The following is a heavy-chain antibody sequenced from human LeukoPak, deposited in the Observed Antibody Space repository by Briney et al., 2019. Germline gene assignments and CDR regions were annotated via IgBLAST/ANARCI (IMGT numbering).Heavy chain of an antibody. Sequence: SETLCLTCAVYGGSFSGCYWSWIRQPPGKALEWIGEINHSGSTNYNPSLKSRVTISVDTSKNQFSLKLSSVTAADTAVYYCARGREGTAMVTDLDYWGQGTLVTVSS. CDR2: INHSGST. V-gene: IGHV4-34*01. CDR3: ARGREGTAMVTDLDY. D-gene: IGHD5-18*01. J-gene: IGHJ4*02. CDR1: GGSFSGCY.